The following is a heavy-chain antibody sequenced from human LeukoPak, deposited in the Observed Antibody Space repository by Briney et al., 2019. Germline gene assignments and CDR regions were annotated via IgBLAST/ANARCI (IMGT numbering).Heavy chain of an antibody. CDR2: IWYDGSNK. J-gene: IGHJ4*02. V-gene: IGHV3-33*01. CDR1: GFTFSSYG. D-gene: IGHD1-26*01. CDR3: ASSSDSGSYYALDY. Sequence: GRSLRLSCAASGFTFSSYGMHWVRQAPGKGLEWVAVIWYDGSNKFYADSVKGGFTISRDNSKNTLWLQMNTLRAEDTGVYYCASSSDSGSYYALDYWGQGTLVTVSS.